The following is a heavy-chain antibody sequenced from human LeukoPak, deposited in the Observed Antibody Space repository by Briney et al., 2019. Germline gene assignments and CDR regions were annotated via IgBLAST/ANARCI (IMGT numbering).Heavy chain of an antibody. Sequence: GASVKVSCKASGCTFSSYAISWARQAPGQGLEWMGGIIPIFGTANYAQKFQGRVTITTDESTSTAYMELSSLRSEDTAVYYCARASGNYYDSSGYYRTPPRFDYWGQGTLVTVSS. V-gene: IGHV1-69*05. J-gene: IGHJ4*02. CDR3: ARASGNYYDSSGYYRTPPRFDY. CDR1: GCTFSSYA. CDR2: IIPIFGTA. D-gene: IGHD3-22*01.